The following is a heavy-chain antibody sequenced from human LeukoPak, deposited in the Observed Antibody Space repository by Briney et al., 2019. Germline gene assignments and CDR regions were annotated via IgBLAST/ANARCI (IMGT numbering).Heavy chain of an antibody. CDR3: ARENTERITMVRGVITYYYYYYMDA. V-gene: IGHV4-34*01. D-gene: IGHD3-10*01. CDR1: GGSFSGYY. J-gene: IGHJ6*03. CDR2: INHSGST. Sequence: SETLSLTCAVYGGSFSGYYWSWIRQPPGKGLEWIGEINHSGSTNYNPSLKSRVTISVDTSKNQFSLKLSSVTAADTAVYYCARENTERITMVRGVITYYYYYYMDAWGKGTTVTVSS.